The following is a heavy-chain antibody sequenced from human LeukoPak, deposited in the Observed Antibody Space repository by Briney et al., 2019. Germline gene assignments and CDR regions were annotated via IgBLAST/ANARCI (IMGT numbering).Heavy chain of an antibody. J-gene: IGHJ6*02. D-gene: IGHD6-6*01. Sequence: ASVKVSCKASGGTFSSYGISWVRQAPGQRLEWMGGIIPIFGTANYAQKFQGRVTITADESTSTAYMELSSLRSEDTAVYYCARLDEYSSSSRYYGMDVWGQGTTVTVSS. CDR3: ARLDEYSSSSRYYGMDV. CDR2: IIPIFGTA. CDR1: GGTFSSYG. V-gene: IGHV1-69*13.